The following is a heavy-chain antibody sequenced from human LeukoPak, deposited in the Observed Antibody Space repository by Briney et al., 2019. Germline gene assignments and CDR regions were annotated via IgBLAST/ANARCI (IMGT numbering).Heavy chain of an antibody. V-gene: IGHV4-61*02. CDR2: IYTSGST. CDR3: AREDDYGDYPYGMDV. J-gene: IGHJ6*02. Sequence: SETLSLTCTVSGGSISSGSYYWSWIRQPAGKGLEWIGRIYTSGSTNYNPSLKSRVTISVGTSKNQFSLKLSSVTAADTAVYYCAREDDYGDYPYGMDVWGQGTTVTVSS. D-gene: IGHD4-17*01. CDR1: GGSISSGSYY.